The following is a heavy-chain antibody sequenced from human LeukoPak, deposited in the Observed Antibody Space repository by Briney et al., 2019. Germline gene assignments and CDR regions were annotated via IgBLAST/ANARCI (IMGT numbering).Heavy chain of an antibody. J-gene: IGHJ4*02. CDR2: IYSSGST. CDR3: ALIDYYNYALVY. Sequence: SETLSLTCTVSGGSITSTSISSSNYYWAWIRQPPGKGLEWIGSIYSSGSTYYNPSLKTRVTISVDTSKNQFSLNLRSVTAADTAVFYCALIDYYNYALVYWGQGTLVTVSS. CDR1: GGSITSTSISSSNYY. V-gene: IGHV4-39*07. D-gene: IGHD3-10*01.